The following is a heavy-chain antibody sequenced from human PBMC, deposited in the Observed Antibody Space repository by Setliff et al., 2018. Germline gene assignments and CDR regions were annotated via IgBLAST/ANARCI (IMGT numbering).Heavy chain of an antibody. CDR1: GYTFTSYG. Sequence: GASVKVSCKASGYTFTSYGISWVRQAPGQGLEWMGWISAYNGNTNYAQKLQGRVTMTTDTSTSTAYMELRSLRSDDTAVYYCARDTRLRQYYDFWSGYYTYGFFDYWGQGTLVTVSS. J-gene: IGHJ4*02. CDR2: ISAYNGNT. D-gene: IGHD3-3*01. V-gene: IGHV1-18*01. CDR3: ARDTRLRQYYDFWSGYYTYGFFDY.